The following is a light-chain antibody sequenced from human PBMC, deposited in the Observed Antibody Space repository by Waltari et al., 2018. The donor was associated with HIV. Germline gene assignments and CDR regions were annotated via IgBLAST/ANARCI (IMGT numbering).Light chain of an antibody. CDR3: QSYDSSLRGV. CDR1: GSHTRDGYE. V-gene: IGLV1-40*01. CDR2: DNT. Sequence: QSVLTQPPSVPGAPGQRVTTSCSGSGSHTRDGYEVHWYQQLPGSAPHLLIYDNTKRPSGVPDRFSGSKSGTSASLAITGLQAEDEADYYCQSYDSSLRGVFGGGTKLTVL. J-gene: IGLJ3*02.